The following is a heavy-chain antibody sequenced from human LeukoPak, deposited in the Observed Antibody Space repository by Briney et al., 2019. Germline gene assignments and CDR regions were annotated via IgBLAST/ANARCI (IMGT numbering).Heavy chain of an antibody. J-gene: IGHJ4*02. CDR2: IYHSGST. CDR1: GYSISSGYY. Sequence: SETLSLTCTVSGYSISSGYYWGWIRQPPGKGLEWIGSIYHSGSTYCNPSLKSRVTISVDTSKNQFSLKLSSVTAADTAVYYCARDRGIAVASDYWGQGTLVTVSS. CDR3: ARDRGIAVASDY. V-gene: IGHV4-38-2*02. D-gene: IGHD6-19*01.